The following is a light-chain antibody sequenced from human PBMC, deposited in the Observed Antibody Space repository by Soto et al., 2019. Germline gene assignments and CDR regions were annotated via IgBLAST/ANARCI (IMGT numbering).Light chain of an antibody. J-gene: IGKJ1*01. Sequence: EVVMTQSPTTLSVSPGERATLSCRASQSVSSNLAWYQQKPGQAPRLLFYGASTRATGIPARFSGSGSGADFTLTISSLEPEDSAVYYCQQYHSWPPTFGQGTKVDTK. V-gene: IGKV3-15*01. CDR2: GAS. CDR1: QSVSSN. CDR3: QQYHSWPPT.